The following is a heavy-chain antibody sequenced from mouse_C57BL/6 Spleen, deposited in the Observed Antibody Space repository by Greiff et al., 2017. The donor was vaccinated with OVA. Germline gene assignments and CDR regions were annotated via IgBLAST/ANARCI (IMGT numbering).Heavy chain of an antibody. CDR2: ISSGGSYT. CDR3: ARHEDPDYYGSSQYYFDY. D-gene: IGHD1-1*01. CDR1: GFTFSSYG. V-gene: IGHV5-6*01. J-gene: IGHJ2*01. Sequence: EVQLQESGGDLVKPGGSLKLSCAASGFTFSSYGMSWVRQTPDKRLEWVATISSGGSYTYYPDSVKGRFTISRDNAKNTLYLQMSSLKSEDTAMYYCARHEDPDYYGSSQYYFDYWGQGTTLTVSS.